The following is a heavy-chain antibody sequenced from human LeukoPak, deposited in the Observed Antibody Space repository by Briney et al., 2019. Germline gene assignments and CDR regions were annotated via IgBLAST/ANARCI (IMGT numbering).Heavy chain of an antibody. CDR3: ARDQTGTTEWFDP. Sequence: GASVKVSCKASGYTFTGYYMHWVRQAPGQGLEWMGWINPNSGGTNYAQKFRGRVAMTRDTSISTAYMELSRLRSDDTAVHYCARDQTGTTEWFDPWGQGTLVTVSS. V-gene: IGHV1-2*02. D-gene: IGHD1-1*01. CDR2: INPNSGGT. J-gene: IGHJ5*02. CDR1: GYTFTGYY.